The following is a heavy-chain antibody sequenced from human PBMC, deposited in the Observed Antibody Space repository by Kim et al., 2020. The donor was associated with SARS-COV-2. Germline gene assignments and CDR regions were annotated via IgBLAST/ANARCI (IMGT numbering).Heavy chain of an antibody. CDR2: ISYDGSNK. CDR3: AKDLVVPAANYYYYGMDV. V-gene: IGHV3-30*18. Sequence: GGSLRLSCAASGFTFSSYGMHWVRQAPGKGLEWVAVISYDGSNKYYADSVKGRFTVSRDNSKNTLYLQMNSLRAEDTAVYYCAKDLVVPAANYYYYGMDVWGQGPTVTVSS. J-gene: IGHJ6*02. D-gene: IGHD2-2*01. CDR1: GFTFSSYG.